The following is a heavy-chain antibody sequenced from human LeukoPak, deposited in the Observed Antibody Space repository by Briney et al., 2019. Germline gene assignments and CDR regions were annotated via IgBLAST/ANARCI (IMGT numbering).Heavy chain of an antibody. Sequence: PGGSLRLSCAASGFTFSDYYMSWTRQAPGKGLEWVSYISSSGSTIYYADSVKGRFTISRDNAKNSLYLQMNSLRAEDTAVYYCASSKYYDFWSGYQYWGQGTLVTVSS. CDR3: ASSKYYDFWSGYQY. V-gene: IGHV3-11*04. J-gene: IGHJ4*02. CDR2: ISSSGSTI. D-gene: IGHD3-3*01. CDR1: GFTFSDYY.